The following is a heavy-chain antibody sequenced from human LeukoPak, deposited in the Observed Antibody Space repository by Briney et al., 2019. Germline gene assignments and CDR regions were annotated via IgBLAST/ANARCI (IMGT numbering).Heavy chain of an antibody. J-gene: IGHJ4*02. Sequence: ASVKVSCKASGDTFTTYGITWVRQASGQGLEWMGWISGYNGNTEYTQKFQGRVAMTRDTSTSTAYMELRSLRSDDTAVYYCARGLSCSGNTCYAAHFDSWGQGTLVTVSS. D-gene: IGHD2-15*01. V-gene: IGHV1-18*01. CDR3: ARGLSCSGNTCYAAHFDS. CDR2: ISGYNGNT. CDR1: GDTFTTYG.